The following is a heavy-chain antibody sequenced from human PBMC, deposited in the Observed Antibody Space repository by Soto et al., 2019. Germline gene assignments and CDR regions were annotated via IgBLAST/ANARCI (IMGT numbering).Heavy chain of an antibody. Sequence: SETLSLTCTVSGGSISSYYWSWIRQPPGKGLEWIGYIYYSGSTNYNPSLKSRVTISVDTSKNQFSLKLSSVTAADTAVHYCARGGIAVAGTNWFDPWGQGTLVTVSS. CDR1: GGSISSYY. J-gene: IGHJ5*02. CDR3: ARGGIAVAGTNWFDP. D-gene: IGHD6-19*01. V-gene: IGHV4-59*01. CDR2: IYYSGST.